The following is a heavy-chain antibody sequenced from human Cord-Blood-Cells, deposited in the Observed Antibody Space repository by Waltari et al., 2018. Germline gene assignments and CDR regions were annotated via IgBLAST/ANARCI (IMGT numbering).Heavy chain of an antibody. V-gene: IGHV4-34*01. CDR1: GGSFSGYY. CDR3: ARDGDYDY. CDR2: INHSGST. J-gene: IGHJ4*02. D-gene: IGHD4-17*01. Sequence: QVQLQQWGAGLLKPSETLSLTCAVYGGSFSGYYWGWIRQPPGKGLGWIGEINHSGSTNSNPSLQSRVTISVDTSKNQFSLKLSSVTAADTAVYYCARDGDYDYGGQGTLVTVSS.